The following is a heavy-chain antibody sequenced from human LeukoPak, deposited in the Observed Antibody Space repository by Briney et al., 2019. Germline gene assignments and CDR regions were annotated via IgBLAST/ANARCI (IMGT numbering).Heavy chain of an antibody. CDR3: ARVTTGSTTLDS. J-gene: IGHJ5*01. Sequence: SETRSLTCAVSGASISSSIHYWGWVRQPPGKGLEWIGSVYYSGGTYYNPSLESRLTISVDTSNNRFSLKLKSVTAADTAVFYCARVTTGSTTLDSWGQGILVTVSS. D-gene: IGHD1-1*01. CDR1: GASISSSIHY. V-gene: IGHV4-39*02. CDR2: VYYSGGT.